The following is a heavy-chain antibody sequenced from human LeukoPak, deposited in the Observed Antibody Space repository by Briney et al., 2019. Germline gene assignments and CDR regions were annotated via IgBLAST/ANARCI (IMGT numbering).Heavy chain of an antibody. V-gene: IGHV4-38-2*01. J-gene: IGHJ4*02. CDR1: GYSISSGYY. CDR3: ARVRYNYGDSDY. D-gene: IGHD5-18*01. CDR2: IYHNGNT. Sequence: SETLSLTCAVSGYSISSGYYWGWIRQPPGKGLEWIGTIYHNGNTYYNPSLKSRVTISVDTSKNQFSLKLSSVTAADTAVYYRARVRYNYGDSDYWGQGTLVTVSS.